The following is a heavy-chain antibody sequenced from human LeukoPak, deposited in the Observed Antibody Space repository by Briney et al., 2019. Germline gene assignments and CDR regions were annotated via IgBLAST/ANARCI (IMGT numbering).Heavy chain of an antibody. J-gene: IGHJ4*02. CDR2: IYYSGST. Sequence: SETLSLTSTVSGGSISSGGYYWSWIRQHPGKGLEWLGYIYYSGSTDYNPSLKSRVTISVDKSKNQFSLKLTSVTAADTAVYYCARDDGDYGFDYWGQGTLVTVSS. CDR3: ARDDGDYGFDY. CDR1: GGSISSGGYY. D-gene: IGHD4-17*01. V-gene: IGHV4-31*03.